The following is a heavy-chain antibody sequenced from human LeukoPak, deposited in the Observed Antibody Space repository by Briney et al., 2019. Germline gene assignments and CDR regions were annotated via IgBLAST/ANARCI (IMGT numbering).Heavy chain of an antibody. D-gene: IGHD6-19*01. V-gene: IGHV4-59*01. Sequence: SETLSLTCTVSGGSISTFSWSWIRQFPGKGLEWIGSIYIKSTNYNPSLRSRVAISVDTSKNQFSLRLDSVTTADTAVYYCARDTTVASGMQYWGQGTLVTVSS. J-gene: IGHJ4*02. CDR3: ARDTTVASGMQY. CDR1: GGSISTFS. CDR2: IYIKST.